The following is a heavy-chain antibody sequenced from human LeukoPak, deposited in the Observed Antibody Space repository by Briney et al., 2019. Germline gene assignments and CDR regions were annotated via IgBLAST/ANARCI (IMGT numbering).Heavy chain of an antibody. Sequence: SETLSLTCAVYGGSFSGYYWSWIRQPPGKGLEWVGEINHGGSTNYNPSLKSRVTISVDTSKNQFSLKLSSVTAADTAVYYCVRDRSGAGFDPWGQGIPVTVSS. CDR1: GGSFSGYY. D-gene: IGHD3-16*02. J-gene: IGHJ5*02. CDR3: VRDRSGAGFDP. CDR2: INHGGST. V-gene: IGHV4-34*01.